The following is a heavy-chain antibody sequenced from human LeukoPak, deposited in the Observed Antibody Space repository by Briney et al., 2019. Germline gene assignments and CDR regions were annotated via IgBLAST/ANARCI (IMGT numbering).Heavy chain of an antibody. CDR2: ISSSGTYT. D-gene: IGHD6-13*01. J-gene: IGHJ4*02. Sequence: GGSLRLSCAASGFYFSDYYMTWIRQAPGKGLEWVSYISSSGTYTNYADSVEGRFTISRDNAKKSLYLQMNSLSAEDTAVYYCAKIAGTYSPDYWGQGTLVTVSS. CDR1: GFYFSDYY. CDR3: AKIAGTYSPDY. V-gene: IGHV3-11*06.